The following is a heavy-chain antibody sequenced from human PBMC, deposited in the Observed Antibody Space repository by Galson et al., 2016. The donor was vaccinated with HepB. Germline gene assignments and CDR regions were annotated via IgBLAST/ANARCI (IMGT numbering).Heavy chain of an antibody. D-gene: IGHD3-10*01. CDR2: IVPMFGAG. Sequence: SVKVSCKASGGSFTISWVRQAPGQGLEWMGGIVPMFGAGHYARKFQGRVTITADGSTSTAHMELSNLSSDDTAMYYCTTSRGGFGETEPSYWGQGTLVTVSS. J-gene: IGHJ1*01. CDR1: GGSFT. V-gene: IGHV1-69*13. CDR3: TTSRGGFGETEPSY.